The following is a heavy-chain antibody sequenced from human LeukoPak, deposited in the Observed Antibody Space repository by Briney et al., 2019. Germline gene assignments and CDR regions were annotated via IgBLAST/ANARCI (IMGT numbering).Heavy chain of an antibody. CDR2: IRINAYGGTT. Sequence: GGSLTLSCTTSGFTFGDYAMSWFRQAPGKGLEWVGFIRINAYGGTTEYAASVKGRFTISRDDSKSIAYLQMNSLKTEDTALYYCSRGVVTNYYYYYMDVWGKGTTVTVSS. J-gene: IGHJ6*03. V-gene: IGHV3-49*03. CDR1: GFTFGDYA. D-gene: IGHD4-11*01. CDR3: SRGVVTNYYYYYMDV.